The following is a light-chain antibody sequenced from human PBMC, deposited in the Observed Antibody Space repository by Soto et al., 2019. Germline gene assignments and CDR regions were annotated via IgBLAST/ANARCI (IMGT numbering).Light chain of an antibody. CDR3: QHYNSYSEA. CDR2: DAS. CDR1: QSGSSY. J-gene: IGKJ1*01. V-gene: IGKV3D-15*01. Sequence: EIVMTQSPATLSVSPGEKATLSCRASQSGSSYLAWYQQKPGQAPRLLIYDASNRATGVPARFSGSGSGTEFTLTISSLQPDDFATYYCQHYNSYSEAFGQGTKVDIK.